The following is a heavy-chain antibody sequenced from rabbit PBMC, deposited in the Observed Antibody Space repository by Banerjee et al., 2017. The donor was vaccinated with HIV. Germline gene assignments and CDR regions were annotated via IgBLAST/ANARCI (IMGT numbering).Heavy chain of an antibody. CDR1: GIDFSSYYY. CDR3: ARAFYTYGYGGYLGYFSL. J-gene: IGHJ4*01. V-gene: IGHV1S40*01. Sequence: QSLEESGGDLVKPGASLTLTCTASGIDFSSYYYMCWVRQAPGKGLEWIACIGGGSTGNTYYASWAKGRITISKTSSTTVTLQMTSLTAADTATYFCARAFYTYGYGGYLGYFSLWGQGTLVTVS. CDR2: IGGGSTGNT. D-gene: IGHD6-1*01.